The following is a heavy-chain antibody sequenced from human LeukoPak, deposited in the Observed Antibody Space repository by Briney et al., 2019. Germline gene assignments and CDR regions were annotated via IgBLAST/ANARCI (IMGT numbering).Heavy chain of an antibody. J-gene: IGHJ6*03. V-gene: IGHV4-39*01. CDR1: GGSISSSSYY. Sequence: PSETLSLTCTVSGGSISSSSYYWGWIRQPPGKGLEWIGSIYYSGSTYYNPSLKSRVTISVDTSKNQFSLKLSSVTAADTAVYYCARHEESAAAAMYYYSYMDVWGKGTTVTVSS. CDR2: IYYSGST. CDR3: ARHEESAAAAMYYYSYMDV. D-gene: IGHD6-13*01.